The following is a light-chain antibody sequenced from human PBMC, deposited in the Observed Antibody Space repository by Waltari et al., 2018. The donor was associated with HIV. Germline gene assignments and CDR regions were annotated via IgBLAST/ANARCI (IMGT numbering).Light chain of an antibody. CDR2: WAS. V-gene: IGKV4-1*01. J-gene: IGKJ4*01. Sequence: DIVMTQSPDSLPVSLGERATINCKSSQSLLYSSNNKNYLAWYQKKPRQPPKLLIYWASTRESGVPDRFSGGGYGTNFTLAISSLQAEDVAVYYCQQYNIVPLTFGGGTRVEIK. CDR1: QSLLYSSNNKNY. CDR3: QQYNIVPLT.